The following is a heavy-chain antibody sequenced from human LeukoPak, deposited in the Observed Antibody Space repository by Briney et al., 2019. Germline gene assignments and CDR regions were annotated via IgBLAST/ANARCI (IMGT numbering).Heavy chain of an antibody. CDR1: GYTFTSYG. CDR2: ISAYNGNT. D-gene: IGHD6-13*01. V-gene: IGHV1-18*04. J-gene: IGHJ4*02. CDR3: ARGKYSSSWYYPGY. Sequence: GASVTVSFKASGYTFTSYGISWVRQAPGQGLEWMGWISAYNGNTNYAQKLQGRVTMTTDTSTSTAYMELRSLRSDDTAVYYCARGKYSSSWYYPGYWGQGTLVTVSS.